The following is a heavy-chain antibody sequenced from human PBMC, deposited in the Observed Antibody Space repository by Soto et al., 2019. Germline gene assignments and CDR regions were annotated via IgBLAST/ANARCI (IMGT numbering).Heavy chain of an antibody. CDR1: GGTFSTYT. Sequence: QVQLVQSGAEVRKPGSSVKVSCKASGGTFSTYTLNWVRQAPGQGLEWMGGVIPIFGPTNYAQKFQGRLTITADESTSTAYMELSSLRSEDTAVYYCARDFPTQWLFYFDSWGQGTLVTVSS. CDR3: ARDFPTQWLFYFDS. D-gene: IGHD6-19*01. J-gene: IGHJ4*02. V-gene: IGHV1-69*01. CDR2: VIPIFGPT.